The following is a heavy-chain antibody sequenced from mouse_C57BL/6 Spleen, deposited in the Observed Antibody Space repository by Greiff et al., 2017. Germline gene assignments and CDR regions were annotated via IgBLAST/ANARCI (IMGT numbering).Heavy chain of an antibody. CDR1: GYAFSSYW. CDR3: AREGGNYVWYFDV. CDR2: IYPGDGDT. V-gene: IGHV1-80*01. J-gene: IGHJ1*03. D-gene: IGHD2-1*01. Sequence: VQLQQSGASVKISCKASGYAFSSYWMNWVKQRPGKGLEWIGQIYPGDGDTNYNGKFKGKATLTADKSSSTAYMQLSSLTSEDSAVYFCAREGGNYVWYFDVWGTGTTVTVSS.